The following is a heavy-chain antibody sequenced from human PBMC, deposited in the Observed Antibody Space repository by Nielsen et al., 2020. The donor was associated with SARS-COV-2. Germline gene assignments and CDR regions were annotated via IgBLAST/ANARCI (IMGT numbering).Heavy chain of an antibody. Sequence: WIRQPPGKGLEWVSYISSSSSYTNYADSVKGRFTISRDNAKNSLYLQMNSLGAEDTAVYYCARDLVSYDSSGYYRDAFDIWGQGTMVTVSS. J-gene: IGHJ3*02. D-gene: IGHD3-22*01. CDR3: ARDLVSYDSSGYYRDAFDI. V-gene: IGHV3-11*05. CDR2: ISSSSSYT.